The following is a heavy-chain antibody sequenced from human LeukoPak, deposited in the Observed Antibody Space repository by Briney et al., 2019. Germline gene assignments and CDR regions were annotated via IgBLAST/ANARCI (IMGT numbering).Heavy chain of an antibody. CDR2: ISWNSGSI. Sequence: PGRSLRLSCAASGFTFDDYAMHWVRQAPGKGLEWVSGISWNSGSIGYADSVKGRSTISRDNAKNSLYLQMNSLRAEDMALYYCAKDVGSSGWYYFDYWGQGTLVTVSS. D-gene: IGHD6-19*01. V-gene: IGHV3-9*03. CDR1: GFTFDDYA. J-gene: IGHJ4*02. CDR3: AKDVGSSGWYYFDY.